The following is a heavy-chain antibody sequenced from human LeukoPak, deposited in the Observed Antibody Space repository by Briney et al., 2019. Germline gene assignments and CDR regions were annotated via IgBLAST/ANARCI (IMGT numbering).Heavy chain of an antibody. D-gene: IGHD5-24*01. CDR2: ISYDGSNK. V-gene: IGHV3-30*04. J-gene: IGHJ4*02. Sequence: GGSLRLSCAASGFTFSSYVMHWVRQAPGKGLEWVAIISYDGSNKYYADSVKGRFTISRDNSKNTLYLQMNSLRAEDTAVYYCAKDLGYTNYYFDYWGQGTLVTVSS. CDR1: GFTFSSYV. CDR3: AKDLGYTNYYFDY.